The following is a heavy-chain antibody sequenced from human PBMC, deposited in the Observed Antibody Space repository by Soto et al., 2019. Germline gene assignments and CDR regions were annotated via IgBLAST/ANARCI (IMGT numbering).Heavy chain of an antibody. D-gene: IGHD6-19*01. J-gene: IGHJ4*02. V-gene: IGHV4-39*01. CDR3: ARGDISGWFFDF. CDR2: IYYSGST. Sequence: SETLSLTCTVSGGSVSSSSCYWGWIRQPPGKGLEWIGSIYYSGSTYYNPSLKSRVTISVDTSKNQFSLKLNSVTAADTAVYYCARGDISGWFFDFWGRGTPVTVSS. CDR1: GGSVSSSSCY.